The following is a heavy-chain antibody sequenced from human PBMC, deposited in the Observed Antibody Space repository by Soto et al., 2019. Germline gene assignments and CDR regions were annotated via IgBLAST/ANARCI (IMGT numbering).Heavy chain of an antibody. CDR1: GGTFSSYA. CDR3: ARVPSIAVAGAFDY. CDR2: IIPIFGTA. Sequence: QVQLVQSGAEVKKPGSSVKVSCKASGGTFSSYAISWVRQAPGQGLEWMGGIIPIFGTANYAQKGKGRVTITADESTSTAYMELSSLRSEDTAVYDCARVPSIAVAGAFDYWGQGTLVTVSS. D-gene: IGHD6-19*01. J-gene: IGHJ4*02. V-gene: IGHV1-69*01.